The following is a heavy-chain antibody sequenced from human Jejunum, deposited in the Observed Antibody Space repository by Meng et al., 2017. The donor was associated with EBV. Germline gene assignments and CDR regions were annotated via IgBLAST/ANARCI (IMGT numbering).Heavy chain of an antibody. CDR3: ARDSQYLARGYFDY. Sequence: QVQLQASGPGRVQPSGTLSLICTVSGGSINNKNWWHWVRQAPGKGLEWIGEIDHTGTTHYNPSLKSRVTISLGTSMNQFSLELTAPTPADTAVYYCARDSQYLARGYFDYWGQGALVTVSS. CDR2: IDHTGTT. CDR1: GGSINNKNW. V-gene: IGHV4-4*02. D-gene: IGHD2/OR15-2a*01. J-gene: IGHJ4*02.